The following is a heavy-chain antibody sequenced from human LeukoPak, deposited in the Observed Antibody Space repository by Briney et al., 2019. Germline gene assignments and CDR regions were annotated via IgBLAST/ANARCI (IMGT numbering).Heavy chain of an antibody. Sequence: GASVKVSCKASGYHFINYAISWVRQAPGQGLEWMGGIIPIFRTANYAQKFQGRVTITADESTSTAYMELSSLRSEDTAVYYCARGVIGGSYFNWFDPWGQGTLVTVSS. CDR1: GYHFINYA. CDR2: IIPIFRTA. D-gene: IGHD1-26*01. J-gene: IGHJ5*02. V-gene: IGHV1-69*13. CDR3: ARGVIGGSYFNWFDP.